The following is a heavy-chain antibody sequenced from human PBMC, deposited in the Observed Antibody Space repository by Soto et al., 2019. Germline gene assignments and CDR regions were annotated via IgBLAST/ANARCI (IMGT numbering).Heavy chain of an antibody. J-gene: IGHJ6*02. CDR2: IYYSGST. CDR3: ARDLTIFGRYGMDV. CDR1: GGSISSGDYY. Sequence: SETLSLTCTVSGGSISSGDYYWSWIRQPPGKGLEWIGYIYYSGSTYYNPSLKSRVTISVDTSKNQFSLKLSSVTAADTAVYYCARDLTIFGRYGMDVWGQGTTVTVSS. V-gene: IGHV4-30-4*01. D-gene: IGHD3-3*01.